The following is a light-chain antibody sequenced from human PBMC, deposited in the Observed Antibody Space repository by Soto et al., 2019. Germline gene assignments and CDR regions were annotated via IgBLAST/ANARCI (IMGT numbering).Light chain of an antibody. CDR2: EGS. J-gene: IGLJ3*02. CDR3: RSYTSSSTLV. CDR1: SSDVGGYNY. Sequence: QSALTQPASVSGSPGQSITISCTGTSSDVGGYNYVSWYQQHPGKAPKLMIYEGSKRPSGVSNRFSGSKSGNTASLTISGLQDEDEADYYCRSYTSSSTLVFGGGTKLTVL. V-gene: IGLV2-14*01.